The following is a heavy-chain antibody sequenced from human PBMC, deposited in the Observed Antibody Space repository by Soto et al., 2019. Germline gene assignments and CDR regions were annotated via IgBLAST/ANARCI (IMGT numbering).Heavy chain of an antibody. J-gene: IGHJ3*02. CDR2: IWYDGSNK. V-gene: IGHV3-33*01. CDR3: ARDLHAFDI. Sequence: PGGSLRLSCAASGFTFSSYGMHWVRQAPGKGLEWVAVIWYDGSNKYYADSVKGRFTISRDNSKNTLYLQMNSLRAEDTAAYYCARDLHAFDIWGQGTMVTVSS. CDR1: GFTFSSYG.